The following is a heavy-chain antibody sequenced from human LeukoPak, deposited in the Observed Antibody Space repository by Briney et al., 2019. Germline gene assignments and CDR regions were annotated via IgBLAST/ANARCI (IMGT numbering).Heavy chain of an antibody. CDR2: ISYDGSNK. Sequence: PGGSLRLSCAASGFTFSSYGMHWVRQAPGKGLEWVAVISYDGSNKYYADSVKGRFTISRDNSKNTLYLQMNSLRAEDTAVYYCARIETRHPGTAYGDYWGQGTLVTVSS. CDR3: ARIETRHPGTAYGDY. J-gene: IGHJ4*02. V-gene: IGHV3-30*03. CDR1: GFTFSSYG. D-gene: IGHD2-21*02.